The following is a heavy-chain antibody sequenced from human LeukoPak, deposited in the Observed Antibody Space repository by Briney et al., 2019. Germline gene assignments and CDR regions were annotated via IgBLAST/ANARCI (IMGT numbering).Heavy chain of an antibody. J-gene: IGHJ4*02. CDR3: ARGSYYYYYDSSGYEGTGFDY. Sequence: SETLSLTCTVSGGSISSSSYYWGWIRQPPGKGLEWIGSIYYSGSTNYNPSLKSRVTMSVDTSKNQFSLKLSSVTAADTAVYYCARGSYYYYYDSSGYEGTGFDYWGQGTLVTVSS. V-gene: IGHV4-39*07. D-gene: IGHD3-22*01. CDR2: IYYSGST. CDR1: GGSISSSSYY.